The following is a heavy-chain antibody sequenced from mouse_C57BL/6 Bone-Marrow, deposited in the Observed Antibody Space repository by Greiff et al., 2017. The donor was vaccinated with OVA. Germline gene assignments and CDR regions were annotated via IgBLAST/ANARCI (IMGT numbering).Heavy chain of an antibody. CDR2: ISDGGSYT. CDR1: GFTFSSYA. J-gene: IGHJ4*01. V-gene: IGHV5-4*01. CDR3: ARVNYKDAVDY. D-gene: IGHD2-12*01. Sequence: EVQLVESGGGLVKPGGSLKLSCAASGFTFSSYAMSWVRQTPEKRLAWVATISDGGSYTYYPDNVKGRFTISRDNAKDNLYLQMFHLKSEDTAMYYCARVNYKDAVDYWGQGTSVTISS.